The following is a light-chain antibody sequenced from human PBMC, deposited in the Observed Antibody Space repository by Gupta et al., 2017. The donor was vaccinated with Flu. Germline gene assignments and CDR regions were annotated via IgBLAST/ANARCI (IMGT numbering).Light chain of an antibody. V-gene: IGKV1-5*03. CDR2: KTS. CDR3: QFPYT. Sequence: DIHMTQFPSTLSASVGDRVTITCRASQSISSLLAWYQQKPGKAPKILIYKTSSLKSGVPSRFSGSGSGTEFTLPINSLQPDDSANYYCQFPYTFGQGTKVEIK. CDR1: QSISSL. J-gene: IGKJ2*01.